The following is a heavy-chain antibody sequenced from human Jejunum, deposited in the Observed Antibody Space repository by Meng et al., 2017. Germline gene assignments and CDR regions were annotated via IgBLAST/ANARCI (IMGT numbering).Heavy chain of an antibody. CDR1: GGSLSTAGYY. V-gene: IGHV4-39*07. CDR3: ARDTAGFGP. D-gene: IGHD6-13*01. Sequence: QPPLQRSGPGLSKPSETLSLSCAVSGGSLSTAGYYWGWIRQSPGKGLEWIGSIFYSGTTYYNPSLKSRVTISIDTSKNQFSLKMNSVTAADTAVYYCARDTAGFGPWGQGTLVTVSS. J-gene: IGHJ5*02. CDR2: IFYSGTT.